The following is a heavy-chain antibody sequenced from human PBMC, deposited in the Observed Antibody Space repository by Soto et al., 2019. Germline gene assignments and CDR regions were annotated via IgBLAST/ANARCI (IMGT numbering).Heavy chain of an antibody. CDR2: IYSGGST. CDR3: ARDHAYSHCYFDL. J-gene: IGHJ2*01. D-gene: IGHD4-4*01. Sequence: EVQLVESGGGLIQPGGSLRLSCAASGFTVSSNYMSWVRQAPGKGLEWVSVIYSGGSTYYADSVKVRFTISRDNSKNTLYLPTNSLRAADTAVYYCARDHAYSHCYFDLWGRGTLLTVSS. V-gene: IGHV3-53*01. CDR1: GFTVSSNY.